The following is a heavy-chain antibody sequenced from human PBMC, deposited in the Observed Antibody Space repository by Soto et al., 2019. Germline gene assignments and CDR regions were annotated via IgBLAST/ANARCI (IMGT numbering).Heavy chain of an antibody. CDR2: ISGSGGST. CDR3: AKDIAVAGTWDYSYYGMDV. J-gene: IGHJ6*02. Sequence: PGGSLRLSCAASGFTFSSYAMSWVRQAPGKGLEWVSAISGSGGSTYYADSVKGRFTISRDNSKNTLYLQMNSLRAEDTAVYYCAKDIAVAGTWDYSYYGMDVWGQGTTVTVSS. D-gene: IGHD6-19*01. CDR1: GFTFSSYA. V-gene: IGHV3-23*01.